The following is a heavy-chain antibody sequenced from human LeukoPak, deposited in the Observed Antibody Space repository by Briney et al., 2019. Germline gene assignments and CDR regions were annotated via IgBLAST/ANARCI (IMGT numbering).Heavy chain of an antibody. J-gene: IGHJ5*02. CDR3: ARRVRPYNWFDP. CDR1: GGSISSSSYY. V-gene: IGHV4-39*01. Sequence: SEILSLTCTVSGGSISSSSYYWGWIRQPPGKGLEWIGSIYYSGSTYYNPSLKSRVTISVDTSKNQFSLKLSSVTAADTAVYYCARRVRPYNWFDPWGQGTLVTVSS. CDR2: IYYSGST.